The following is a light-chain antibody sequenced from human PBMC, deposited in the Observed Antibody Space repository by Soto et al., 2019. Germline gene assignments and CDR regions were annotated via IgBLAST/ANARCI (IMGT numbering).Light chain of an antibody. CDR1: SNDVGGYNY. CDR3: SSYTSSSTLYV. J-gene: IGLJ1*01. CDR2: DVS. V-gene: IGLV2-14*01. Sequence: QSVLTQPPSVSGSTGQSVTISCTGTSNDVGGYNYVAWYQQHPGKAPKIMIYDVSNRPSGVSNRFSGSKSGNTASLTISGLQAEDEADYYCSSYTSSSTLYVFGTGTKVTVL.